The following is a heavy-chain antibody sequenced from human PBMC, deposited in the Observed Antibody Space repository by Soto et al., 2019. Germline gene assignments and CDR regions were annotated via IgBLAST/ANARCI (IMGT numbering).Heavy chain of an antibody. CDR2: IIPIFDIT. J-gene: IGHJ6*02. V-gene: IGHV1-69*01. D-gene: IGHD3-22*01. Sequence: QVQLVQSGAEVKKPGSSVQVSCKASGGTFRSYSISWVRQAPGQGLAWLGGIIPIFDITNYAQKFQGRVTITADESTSTAYMELSSLGSDDTAVYYCARPDEGGYSSNHHYYYALDVWGQGTTVTV. CDR1: GGTFRSYS. CDR3: ARPDEGGYSSNHHYYYALDV.